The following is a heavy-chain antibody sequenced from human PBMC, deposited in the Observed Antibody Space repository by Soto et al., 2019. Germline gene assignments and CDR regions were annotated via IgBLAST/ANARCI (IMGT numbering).Heavy chain of an antibody. D-gene: IGHD3-10*01. V-gene: IGHV3-7*03. CDR2: INQDGSEK. CDR1: GFTFSTYW. J-gene: IGHJ4*02. Sequence: GGSLRLSCAASGFTFSTYWMSWVRQAPGKGLEWVANINQDGSEKNYVDSVKGRFTISRDNAKNSLYLQMNSLRAEDTAVYYCARDRGYSTFDYWGQGTLVTVS. CDR3: ARDRGYSTFDY.